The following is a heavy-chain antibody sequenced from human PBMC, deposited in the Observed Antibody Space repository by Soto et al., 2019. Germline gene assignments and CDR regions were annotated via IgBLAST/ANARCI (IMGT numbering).Heavy chain of an antibody. CDR3: ARDVTTVVTPFYYGMDV. D-gene: IGHD4-17*01. Sequence: QVQLVQSGAEVKKPGSSVKVSCKASGGTFSSYAISWVRQAPGQGLEWMGGIIPIFGTANYAQKFQGRVTITVDKSTSTAYMELSSLRSEDTAVYYCARDVTTVVTPFYYGMDVWGQGTTVTVSS. CDR1: GGTFSSYA. CDR2: IIPIFGTA. J-gene: IGHJ6*02. V-gene: IGHV1-69*06.